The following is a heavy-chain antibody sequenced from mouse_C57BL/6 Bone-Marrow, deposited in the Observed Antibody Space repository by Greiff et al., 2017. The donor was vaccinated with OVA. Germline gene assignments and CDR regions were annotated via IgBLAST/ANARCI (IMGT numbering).Heavy chain of an antibody. D-gene: IGHD4-1*01. CDR2: ISSGSSTI. CDR1: GFTFSDYG. V-gene: IGHV5-17*01. CDR3: ARWEYFDY. J-gene: IGHJ2*01. Sequence: EVMLVESGGGLVKPGGSLKLPCAASGFTFSDYGMHRVRQAPEKGLEWVAYISSGSSTIYYADTVKGRFTISRDNAKNTLFLQMTSLRSEDTAMYYCARWEYFDYWGQGTTLTVSS.